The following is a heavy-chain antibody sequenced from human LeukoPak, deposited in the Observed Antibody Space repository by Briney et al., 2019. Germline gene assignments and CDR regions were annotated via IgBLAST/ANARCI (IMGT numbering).Heavy chain of an antibody. Sequence: GGSLRLSCAASGFTFSSTAMSWVRQAPGKGLEWVSGISSSGDSTHYADSVKGRFTISRDNSKDTLSLQMNSLRVEDTAMYFCAKDIQLSTWGLGTMVTVSS. J-gene: IGHJ3*01. V-gene: IGHV3-23*01. D-gene: IGHD5-24*01. CDR2: ISSSGDST. CDR1: GFTFSSTA. CDR3: AKDIQLST.